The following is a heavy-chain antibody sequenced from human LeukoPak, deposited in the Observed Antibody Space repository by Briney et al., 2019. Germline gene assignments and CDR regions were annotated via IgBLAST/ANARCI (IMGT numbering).Heavy chain of an antibody. CDR2: IIPIFGTA. V-gene: IGHV1-69*01. D-gene: IGHD4-23*01. Sequence: SVKVSCKASGGTFSSYAISWVRQAPGQGLEWMGGIIPIFGTANYAQKFQGRVTITADESTSTAYMELSSLRSEDTAVYYCARINYGGNTGYDYWGQGTLVTVSS. CDR3: ARINYGGNTGYDY. CDR1: GGTFSSYA. J-gene: IGHJ4*02.